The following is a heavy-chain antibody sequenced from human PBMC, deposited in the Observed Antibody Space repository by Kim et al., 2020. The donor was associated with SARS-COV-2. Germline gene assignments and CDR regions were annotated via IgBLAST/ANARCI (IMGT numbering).Heavy chain of an antibody. CDR2: INHSGST. J-gene: IGHJ4*02. D-gene: IGHD3-22*01. V-gene: IGHV4-34*01. CDR3: ARGLSSGRAAAFDY. CDR1: GGSFSGYY. Sequence: SETLSLTCAVYGGSFSGYYWSWIRQPPGKGLEWIGEINHSGSTNYNPSLKSRVTISVDTSKNQFSLKLSSVTAADTAVYYCARGLSSGRAAAFDYWGQGT.